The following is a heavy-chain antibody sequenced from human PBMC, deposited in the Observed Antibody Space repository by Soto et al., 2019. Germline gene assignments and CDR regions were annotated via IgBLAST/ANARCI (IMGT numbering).Heavy chain of an antibody. CDR3: AREAGNSGSYYYYGMDV. CDR1: GFSLNTYW. Sequence: PGESLKISGEGFGFSLNTYWMAWVRQKPGKGLEWMGAIFPGDSDTRYSPSFQGQVNISADRSISTAYLQMNSLRAEDTAVYYCAREAGNSGSYYYYGMDVWGQGTTVTVSS. J-gene: IGHJ6*02. V-gene: IGHV5-51*01. CDR2: IFPGDSDT. D-gene: IGHD1-7*01.